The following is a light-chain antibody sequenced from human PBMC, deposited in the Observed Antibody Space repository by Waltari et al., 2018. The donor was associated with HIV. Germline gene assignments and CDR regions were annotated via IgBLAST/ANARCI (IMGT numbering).Light chain of an antibody. V-gene: IGKV3-20*01. CDR3: QQYATSPRT. CDR1: QSVRSRS. CDR2: GAS. Sequence: EIVLTQSPGTLSSSPGERATLSCRASQSVRSRSLAWYQQRPGQAPRLLISGASSRATGIPDRFSCSGSGTDFSLTISRLEPEDFAVYYCQQYATSPRTFGQGTKVEIK. J-gene: IGKJ1*01.